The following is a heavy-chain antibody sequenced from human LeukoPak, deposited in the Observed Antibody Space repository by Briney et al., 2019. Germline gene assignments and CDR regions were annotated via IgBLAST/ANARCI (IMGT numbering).Heavy chain of an antibody. Sequence: ASVKVSCNASGYTFTSYAMNWVRQAPGQGLEWMGWINTNTGNPTYAQGFTGRFVFSLDTSVSTAYLQISSLKAEDTAVYYCARVGYFDWLLSPYFDYWGQGTLVTVSS. CDR1: GYTFTSYA. V-gene: IGHV7-4-1*02. D-gene: IGHD3-9*01. CDR2: INTNTGNP. J-gene: IGHJ4*02. CDR3: ARVGYFDWLLSPYFDY.